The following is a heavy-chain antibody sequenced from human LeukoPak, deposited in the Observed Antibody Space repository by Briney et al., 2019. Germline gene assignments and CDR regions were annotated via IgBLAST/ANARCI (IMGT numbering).Heavy chain of an antibody. Sequence: ASVKVSCKASGFTFTSSAVQWVRQARGQRLEWIGWIVVGSGNTNYARKFQGRVTITRDKSTRTAYMELSSLRSEDTAVYYCATPIYGSDAFDIWGQGTMVTVSS. J-gene: IGHJ3*02. V-gene: IGHV1-58*01. D-gene: IGHD1-1*01. CDR1: GFTFTSSA. CDR2: IVVGSGNT. CDR3: ATPIYGSDAFDI.